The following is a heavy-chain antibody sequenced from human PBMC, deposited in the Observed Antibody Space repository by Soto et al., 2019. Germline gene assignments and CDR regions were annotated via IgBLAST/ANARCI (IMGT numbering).Heavy chain of an antibody. Sequence: QVQLVQSGAEVKQPGASVKVSCKASGYTFTTYAIHWVRQAPRQRLEWMGWINAANGNTKYSQKFQGRVTXTXXXSXXTAYMELSSLRSEDTAVYYCARDQGYYDSGGYYKPWGQGTLVTVSS. CDR1: GYTFTTYA. V-gene: IGHV1-3*01. D-gene: IGHD3-10*01. CDR2: INAANGNT. J-gene: IGHJ5*02. CDR3: ARDQGYYDSGGYYKP.